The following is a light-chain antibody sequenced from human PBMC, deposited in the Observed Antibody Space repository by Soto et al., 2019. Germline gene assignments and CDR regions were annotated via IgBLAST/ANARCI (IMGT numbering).Light chain of an antibody. V-gene: IGKV1-5*01. CDR2: DAS. J-gene: IGKJ1*01. CDR1: QSMNDW. CDR3: LRYNAFSQT. Sequence: DIQMTQSPSTLSASVGDRVTITCRASQSMNDWLAWYQQKPGKAPKVLIYDASSLQSGVPSRFSGSGSGTEFTLPIDSLQSDDVAIYYCLRYNAFSQTFGQGTKVEI.